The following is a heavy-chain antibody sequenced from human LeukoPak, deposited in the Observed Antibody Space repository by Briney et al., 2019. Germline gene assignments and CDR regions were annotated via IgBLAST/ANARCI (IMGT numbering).Heavy chain of an antibody. CDR2: IIPIFGTA. Sequence: SVKVSCKASGGTFSSYAISWVRQAPGQGLEWMGGIIPIFGTANYAQKFQGRVTITADESTSTAYMELSSLRSEDTAVYYCARVSNCSGGSCYSRYYYGMDVWGQGTTVTVSS. J-gene: IGHJ6*02. CDR3: ARVSNCSGGSCYSRYYYGMDV. CDR1: GGTFSSYA. V-gene: IGHV1-69*01. D-gene: IGHD2-15*01.